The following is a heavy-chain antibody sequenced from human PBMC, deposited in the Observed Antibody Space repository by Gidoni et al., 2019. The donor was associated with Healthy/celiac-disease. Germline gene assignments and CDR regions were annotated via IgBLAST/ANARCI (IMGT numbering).Heavy chain of an antibody. CDR2: TRNKANSYTT. D-gene: IGHD6-19*01. CDR1: GFTFSDHY. Sequence: EVQLVESGGGLVQPGGSLRLSCAASGFTFSDHYMDWVRQAPGKGLEWVGRTRNKANSYTTEYAASVKGRFTISRDDSKNSLYLQMNSLKTEDTAVYYCARVKVGIAVHWGQGTLVTVSS. J-gene: IGHJ4*02. CDR3: ARVKVGIAVH. V-gene: IGHV3-72*01.